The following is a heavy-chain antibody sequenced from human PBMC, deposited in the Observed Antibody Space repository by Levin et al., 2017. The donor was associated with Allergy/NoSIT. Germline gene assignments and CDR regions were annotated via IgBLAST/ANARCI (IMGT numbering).Heavy chain of an antibody. V-gene: IGHV3-15*05. CDR1: GIPFIDAW. CDR3: AKDIPFTGGGAIVY. J-gene: IGHJ4*02. CDR2: IKSRVHGGTA. Sequence: GGSLRLSCAASGIPFIDAWMTWVRHSPGKGLEWVGHIKSRVHGGTADYAAPVKGRFTISRDDSKSTLYLQMNSLKTEDTAIYYCAKDIPFTGGGAIVYWGQGALVTVSS. D-gene: IGHD3-16*02.